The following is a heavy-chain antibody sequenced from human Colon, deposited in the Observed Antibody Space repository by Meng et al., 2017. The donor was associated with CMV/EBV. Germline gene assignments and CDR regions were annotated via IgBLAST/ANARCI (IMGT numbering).Heavy chain of an antibody. J-gene: IGHJ4*02. D-gene: IGHD3-16*02. CDR1: GFTFSSYA. Sequence: GASLKISCAASGFTFSSYAMSWVRQAPGKGLGWVSAISGSGGSTYDADSVKGRFTISRDNSKNTLYLQMNSLRAEDTAVYYCAKDSLWKPFAGFDYWGQGTLVTVSS. CDR2: ISGSGGST. V-gene: IGHV3-23*01. CDR3: AKDSLWKPFAGFDY.